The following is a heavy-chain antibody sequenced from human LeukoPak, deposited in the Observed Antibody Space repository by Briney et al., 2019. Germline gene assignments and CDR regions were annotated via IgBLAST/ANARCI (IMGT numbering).Heavy chain of an antibody. J-gene: IGHJ6*02. CDR2: IYSSGST. Sequence: SETLSLTCTVSGGSISSYYWSWIRQSAGSGLEWIGRIYSSGSTDYNPSLQSRVTMSVDTSKNQFSLRLTSVTAADTAVYYCAGGEVVQLYYYHYGMDVWGQGTTVTVSS. CDR1: GGSISSYY. D-gene: IGHD2-2*01. V-gene: IGHV4-4*07. CDR3: AGGEVVQLYYYHYGMDV.